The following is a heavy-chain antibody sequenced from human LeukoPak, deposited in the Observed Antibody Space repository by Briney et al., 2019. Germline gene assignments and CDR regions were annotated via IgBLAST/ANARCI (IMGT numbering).Heavy chain of an antibody. Sequence: PGGSLRLSCAASGFTFISYAMSWVRQAPGKGLEWVSAISGSGGSTYHADSVKGRFTISRDNSKNTLYLQMNSLRAEDTAVYYCVKAFRAVAGPDYFDYWGQGTLVTVSS. V-gene: IGHV3-23*01. CDR3: VKAFRAVAGPDYFDY. J-gene: IGHJ4*02. CDR2: ISGSGGST. D-gene: IGHD6-19*01. CDR1: GFTFISYA.